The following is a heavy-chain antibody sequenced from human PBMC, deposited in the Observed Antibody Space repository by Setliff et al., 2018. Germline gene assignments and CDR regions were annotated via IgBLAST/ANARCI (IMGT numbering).Heavy chain of an antibody. CDR1: GGTFSDYY. Sequence: SETLSLTCAASGGTFSDYYWTWIRQPPGKGLEWIASTYYSGSTYYNPSLKSRVTISVDTSKNQFSLKLKSVTAADTAVYYCTRGDTSTFWDWGQGTLVTVSS. CDR3: TRGDTSTFWD. J-gene: IGHJ4*02. V-gene: IGHV4-34*01. D-gene: IGHD3-16*01. CDR2: TYYSGST.